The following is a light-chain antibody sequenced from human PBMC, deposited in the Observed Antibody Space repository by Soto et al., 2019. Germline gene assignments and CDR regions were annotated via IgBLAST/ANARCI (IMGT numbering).Light chain of an antibody. CDR1: HSINTN. CDR3: QQYNNWPLT. J-gene: IGKJ1*01. CDR2: GAS. V-gene: IGKV3D-15*01. Sequence: VVMTQSPATLSVSPGERATLSCRASHSINTNLAWYQQKVGQAPRLLIYGASTRATGIPAWFSGSGSGTDFTLTISSLQSEDFTVYHCQQYNNWPLTFGQGTKVDIK.